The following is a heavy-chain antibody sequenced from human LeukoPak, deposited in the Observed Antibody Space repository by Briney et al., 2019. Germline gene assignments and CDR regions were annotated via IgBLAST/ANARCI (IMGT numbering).Heavy chain of an antibody. V-gene: IGHV4-59*08. Sequence: SETLSLTCSVSGGSISNYFWTWIRQPPGKGLEWIGYIYSSGSTYYNPSLESRVTISVDTSKNRFSLKLSTVTAADTAGYYCARRPTGDPKFDYWGQGTLVTVSS. J-gene: IGHJ4*02. CDR1: GGSISNYF. CDR3: ARRPTGDPKFDY. CDR2: IYSSGST. D-gene: IGHD7-27*01.